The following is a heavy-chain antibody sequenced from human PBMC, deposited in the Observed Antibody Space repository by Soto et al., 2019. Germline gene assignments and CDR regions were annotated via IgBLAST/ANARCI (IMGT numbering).Heavy chain of an antibody. CDR1: GFTFSNFA. CDR3: ARKGWFGDSLHCYNMDV. Sequence: EVQLSESGGGLVQPGGSLRLSCAASGFTFSNFAMRWFRQPPGKGLEWVSGISGDGLDTYYADSVKGRFTISRDNSKKMLYLQMNSLRVDDTAVYYSARKGWFGDSLHCYNMDVW. CDR2: ISGDGLDT. J-gene: IGHJ6*01. D-gene: IGHD3-10*01. V-gene: IGHV3-23*01.